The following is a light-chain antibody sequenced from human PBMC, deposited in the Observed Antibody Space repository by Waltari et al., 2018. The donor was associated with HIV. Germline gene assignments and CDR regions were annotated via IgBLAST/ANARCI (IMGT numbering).Light chain of an antibody. Sequence: QSALTQPASVSGSPGQSITISCTGSSSDVGGSNYVSWYQQHPGKAPKLMTFDVSNRPSGVSNRFSGSKSGNTASLTISGLQAEDEADYYCNSYTSGTTLVVFGGGTRLTVL. CDR2: DVS. CDR3: NSYTSGTTLVV. J-gene: IGLJ2*01. CDR1: SSDVGGSNY. V-gene: IGLV2-14*03.